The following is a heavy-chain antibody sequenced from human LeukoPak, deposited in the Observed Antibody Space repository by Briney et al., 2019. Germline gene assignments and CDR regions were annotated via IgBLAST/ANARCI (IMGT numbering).Heavy chain of an antibody. V-gene: IGHV3-74*01. D-gene: IGHD3-10*01. CDR3: ARNLMVRGQFGDY. Sequence: PGGSLRLSCAASGFTFSSYWMHWVRQAPGKGPVWVSRINSDGSSTSYADSVKGRFTISRDNAKNTLYLQMNSLRAEDTAVYYCARNLMVRGQFGDYWGQGTLVTVSS. CDR2: INSDGSST. J-gene: IGHJ4*02. CDR1: GFTFSSYW.